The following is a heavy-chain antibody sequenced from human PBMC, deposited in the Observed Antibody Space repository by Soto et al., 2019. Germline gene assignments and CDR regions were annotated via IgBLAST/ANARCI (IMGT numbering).Heavy chain of an antibody. J-gene: IGHJ4*02. D-gene: IGHD3-9*01. CDR3: ARGLGLGDC. CDR1: GYTFSSYY. CDR2: INPNGGST. Sequence: QVQLVQSGAEVKKPGASVKVSCKASGYTFSSYYIHWVRQAPGQGLEWIGIINPNGGSTNYAQNFKGXLTVTRDTSXXTVYMDLSALTSDDXAMXXXARGLGLGDCWGQGTLVTVSS. V-gene: IGHV1-46*01.